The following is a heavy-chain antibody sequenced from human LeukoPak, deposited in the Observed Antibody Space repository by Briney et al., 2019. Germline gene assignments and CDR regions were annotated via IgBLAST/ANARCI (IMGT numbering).Heavy chain of an antibody. J-gene: IGHJ4*02. D-gene: IGHD3-10*01. V-gene: IGHV3-48*03. Sequence: GGSLRLSCSASGFTFSSYEMNWVRQAPGKGLEWVSYIISSGSTIYYAYSVKGRCTISRDNDHNSLYLQMKRLRGEETAVYYCAIEASSVRGVVIPNYFDSWGQGTLVPVSS. CDR1: GFTFSSYE. CDR3: AIEASSVRGVVIPNYFDS. CDR2: IISSGSTI.